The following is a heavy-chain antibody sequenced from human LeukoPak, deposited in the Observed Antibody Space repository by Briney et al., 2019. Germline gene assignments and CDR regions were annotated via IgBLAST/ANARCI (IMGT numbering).Heavy chain of an antibody. D-gene: IGHD6-19*01. CDR2: INPKSGGT. CDR1: GYTFTGYY. V-gene: IGHV1-2*02. CDR3: ARLSSGWSEPQH. Sequence: ASVKVSCKASGYTFTGYYMHWVRQAPGRGLEWMGWINPKSGGTNYAQKFRGRVTMTRDTSISTAYMELSRLRSDDTAEYYCARLSSGWSEPQHWGQGTLVTVSS. J-gene: IGHJ1*01.